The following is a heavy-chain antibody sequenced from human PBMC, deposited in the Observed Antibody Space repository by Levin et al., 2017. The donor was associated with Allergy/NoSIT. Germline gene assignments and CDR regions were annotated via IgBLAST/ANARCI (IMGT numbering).Heavy chain of an antibody. J-gene: IGHJ4*02. CDR2: ISAYNGNT. CDR1: GYTFTSYG. Sequence: GESLKISCKASGYTFTSYGISWVRQAPGQGLEWMGWISAYNGNTNYAQKLQGRVTMTTDTSTSTAYMELRSLRSDDTAVYYCARDWGSMTTVTTFDYWGQGTLVTVSS. V-gene: IGHV1-18*01. CDR3: ARDWGSMTTVTTFDY. D-gene: IGHD4-17*01.